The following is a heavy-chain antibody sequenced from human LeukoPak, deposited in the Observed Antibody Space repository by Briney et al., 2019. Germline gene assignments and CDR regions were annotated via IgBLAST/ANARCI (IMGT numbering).Heavy chain of an antibody. J-gene: IGHJ5*02. V-gene: IGHV3-23*01. CDR2: ISGSGGST. Sequence: PGGSLRLSCAASGLIVSSTYMRWVRQAPGKGLEWVSAISGSGGSTYYADSVKGRFTISRDNSKNTLYLQMNSLRAEDTAVYYCAKGLGDWFDPWGQGTLVTVSS. CDR3: AKGLGDWFDP. CDR1: GLIVSSTY. D-gene: IGHD3-16*01.